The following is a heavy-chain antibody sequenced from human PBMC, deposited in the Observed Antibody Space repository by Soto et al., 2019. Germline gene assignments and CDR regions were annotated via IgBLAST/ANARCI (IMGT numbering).Heavy chain of an antibody. CDR1: GGSISSGGYY. Sequence: SETLSLTCTVSGGSISSGGYYWSWIRQHPGKGLEWIGYIYYSGSTYYNPSLKSRVTISVDTSKNQFSLKLSSVTAADTAVYYCARDSDSSGYSGFDPWGQGPLVTVSS. CDR3: ARDSDSSGYSGFDP. D-gene: IGHD3-22*01. V-gene: IGHV4-31*03. J-gene: IGHJ5*02. CDR2: IYYSGST.